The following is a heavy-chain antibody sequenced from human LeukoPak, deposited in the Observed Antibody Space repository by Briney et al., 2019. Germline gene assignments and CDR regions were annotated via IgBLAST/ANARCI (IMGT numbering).Heavy chain of an antibody. Sequence: ASVKVSCKASGYTFTSYGISWVRQAPGQGLEWMGWISASSGNANYAQKFQGRVTMTRDTSISTAYMELTRLRSDDTAVYYCARDNGDYWFDYWGQGTLVTVSS. V-gene: IGHV1-18*01. CDR1: GYTFTSYG. CDR2: ISASSGNA. D-gene: IGHD4-17*01. J-gene: IGHJ4*02. CDR3: ARDNGDYWFDY.